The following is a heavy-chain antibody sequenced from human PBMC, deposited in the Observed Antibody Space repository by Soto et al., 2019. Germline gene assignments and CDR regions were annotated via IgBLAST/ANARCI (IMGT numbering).Heavy chain of an antibody. Sequence: QVQMQESGPGLVKPSETLSLTCRVSGASIRSGGYYWSWLRQSPGKGLEWLGHIYYTGSTFYSPSLKSRLTISLDKSKNQFSLDLRAVTAADTAMYYCARIEMASIKWGRGTLVTVAS. CDR1: GASIRSGGYY. J-gene: IGHJ4*02. V-gene: IGHV4-31*03. CDR2: IYYTGST. CDR3: ARIEMASIK.